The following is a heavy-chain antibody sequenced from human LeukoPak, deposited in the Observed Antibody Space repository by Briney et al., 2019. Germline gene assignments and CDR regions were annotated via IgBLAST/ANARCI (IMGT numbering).Heavy chain of an antibody. CDR2: IYTSGST. J-gene: IGHJ6*03. CDR3: ARDGIVVVPAARDYYYYYYMDV. Sequence: SEALSLTCTVSGGSISSYYWSWIRQPAGKGLEWIGRIYTSGSTNYNPSLKSRVTMSVDTSKNQFSLKLSSVTAADTAVYYCARDGIVVVPAARDYYYYYYMDVWGKGTTVTISS. CDR1: GGSISSYY. D-gene: IGHD2-2*01. V-gene: IGHV4-4*07.